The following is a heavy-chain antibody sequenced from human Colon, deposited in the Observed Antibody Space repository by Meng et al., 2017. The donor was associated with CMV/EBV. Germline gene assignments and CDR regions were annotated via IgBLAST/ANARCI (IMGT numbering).Heavy chain of an antibody. D-gene: IGHD3-3*01. J-gene: IGHJ6*02. V-gene: IGHV3-21*01. CDR1: GFTLRNYN. CDR3: ARDGVRITIFGVDLYGMDV. Sequence: GESLKISCAVSGFTLRNYNMNWVRQAPAKGLEWVSSISSTGHDMFYADSLKGRFTISTDNAKNTVYLEMNSLTAEDTAVYYCARDGVRITIFGVDLYGMDVWGQGTAVTVSS. CDR2: ISSTGHDM.